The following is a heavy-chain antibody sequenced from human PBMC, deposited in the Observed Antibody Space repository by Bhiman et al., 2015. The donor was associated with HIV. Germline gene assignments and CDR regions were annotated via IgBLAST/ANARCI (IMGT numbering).Heavy chain of an antibody. D-gene: IGHD1-7*01. CDR3: ARDRPYNWNWGSYYYGMDV. CDR2: ISWNSDGI. J-gene: IGHJ6*02. V-gene: IGHV3-9*01. CDR1: GFTFDDYA. Sequence: EVQLVESGGGLVQPGRSLRLSCAASGFTFDDYAMHWVRQAPGKGLEWVSGISWNSDGIGYADSVKGRFIISRDNAKNSLYLQMNSLRAEDTALYYCARDRPYNWNWGSYYYGMDVWGQGTTVTVSS.